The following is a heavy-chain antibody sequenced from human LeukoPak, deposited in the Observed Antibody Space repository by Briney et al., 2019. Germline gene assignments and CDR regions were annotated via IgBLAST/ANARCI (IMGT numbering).Heavy chain of an antibody. D-gene: IGHD3-3*01. CDR3: ARGLYYDFWSGYSNWFDP. Sequence: PSETLSLTCTVSGGSISGYYWSWIRQPPGKGLEWIGYIYYSGSTNYNPSLKSRVTISVDTSKNQFSLKLSSVTAADTAVYYCARGLYYDFWSGYSNWFDPWGQGTLVTVSS. CDR1: GGSISGYY. CDR2: IYYSGST. V-gene: IGHV4-59*01. J-gene: IGHJ5*02.